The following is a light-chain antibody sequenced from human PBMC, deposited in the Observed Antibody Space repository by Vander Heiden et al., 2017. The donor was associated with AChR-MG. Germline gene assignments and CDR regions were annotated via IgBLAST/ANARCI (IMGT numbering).Light chain of an antibody. Sequence: IVLTQSPGTLSLSPGERATLSCSASQSVSSSYLAWYQQKPGPAPRLLIYGASSRATGIPYRVSGSGSGTDFTLTISRLEPEDFAVYYCQRNGSSPWTFGQGTKVEIK. CDR2: GAS. J-gene: IGKJ1*01. V-gene: IGKV3-20*01. CDR1: QSVSSSY. CDR3: QRNGSSPWT.